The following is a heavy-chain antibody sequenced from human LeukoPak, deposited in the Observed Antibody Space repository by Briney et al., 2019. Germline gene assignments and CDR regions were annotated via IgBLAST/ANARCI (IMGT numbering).Heavy chain of an antibody. CDR3: ARQGAYYYDSSGYQYYFDY. CDR1: GGSVTDYY. V-gene: IGHV4-59*02. CDR2: IYYSGST. Sequence: PSETLSLTCTVSGGSVTDYYWSWIRQPPGKGLEWIGYIYYSGSTNYNPSLKSRVTISVDTSKNQFSLKLSSVTAADTAVYYCARQGAYYYDSSGYQYYFDYWGQGTLVTVSS. D-gene: IGHD3-22*01. J-gene: IGHJ4*02.